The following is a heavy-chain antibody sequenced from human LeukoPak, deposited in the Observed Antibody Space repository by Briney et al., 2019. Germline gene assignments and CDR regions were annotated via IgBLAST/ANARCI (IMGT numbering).Heavy chain of an antibody. CDR2: IYYSGST. D-gene: IGHD3-22*01. J-gene: IGHJ4*02. CDR3: TRSMYYYDSSGYYALPPFDY. Sequence: KSSETLSLTCTVSGGSISSYYWNWIRQPPGKGLEWIGYIYYSGSTNYNPSLKSRVTISVDTSKNRFSLKLSSVTAADTAVYYCTRSMYYYDSSGYYALPPFDYWGQGTLVTVS. V-gene: IGHV4-59*01. CDR1: GGSISSYY.